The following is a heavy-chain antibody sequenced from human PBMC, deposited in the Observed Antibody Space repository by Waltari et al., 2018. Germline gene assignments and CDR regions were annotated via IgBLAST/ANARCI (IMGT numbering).Heavy chain of an antibody. D-gene: IGHD4-17*01. J-gene: IGHJ3*02. V-gene: IGHV3-30*02. Sequence: QVQLVESGGGVVQPGGSLRLSCAASGFTFSSYGMHWVRQAPGKGLGWVAFIRYEGSNKYYADSVKGRFTISRDNSKNTLYLQMNSLRAEDTAVYYCAKEFDYGDYAYAFDIWGQGTMVTVSS. CDR2: IRYEGSNK. CDR1: GFTFSSYG. CDR3: AKEFDYGDYAYAFDI.